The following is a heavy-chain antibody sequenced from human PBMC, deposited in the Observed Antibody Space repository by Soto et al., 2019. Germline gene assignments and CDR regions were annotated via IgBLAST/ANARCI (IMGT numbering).Heavy chain of an antibody. CDR3: ARAKRAVVPAAIADNWSDP. CDR2: IIPIFGTA. CDR1: GGTFSSYA. V-gene: IGHV1-69*13. Sequence: GASVKVSCKASGGTFSSYAISWVRQAPGQGLEWMGGIIPIFGTANYAQKFQGRVTITADESTSTAYMELSSLRSEDTAVYYCARAKRAVVPAAIADNWSDPWGQGILVTVSS. D-gene: IGHD2-2*01. J-gene: IGHJ5*02.